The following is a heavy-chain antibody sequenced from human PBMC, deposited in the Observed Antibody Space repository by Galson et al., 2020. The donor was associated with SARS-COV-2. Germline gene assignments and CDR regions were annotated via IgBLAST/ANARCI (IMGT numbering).Heavy chain of an antibody. J-gene: IGHJ6*04. CDR3: ARGRLGDIRDV. D-gene: IGHD3-16*01. V-gene: IGHV4-61*02. CDR2: IYTSGST. Sequence: SETLSLTCTVSGGSISSGNYYWSWIRQPAGKGLEWIGRIYTSGSTNYNPSLKSRVTISVDTSKNQFSLELSSVTAADTAVYYCARGRLGDIRDVWGKGTTVTISS. CDR1: GGSISSGNYY.